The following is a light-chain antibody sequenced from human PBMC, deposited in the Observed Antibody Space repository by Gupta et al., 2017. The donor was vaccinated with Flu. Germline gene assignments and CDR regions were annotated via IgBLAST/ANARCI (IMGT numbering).Light chain of an antibody. V-gene: IGKV1-39*01. Sequence: DIQMTQSPSSLSASVGDRVTVTCRTSHTINNRLNWYQQKPGKAPKLLIFAASSLQSGVPSRFSGSGSGTDFTLTISGLQRDDFATYSCQQSSHMFPYTFGQGTKLEI. CDR3: QQSSHMFPYT. J-gene: IGKJ2*01. CDR2: AAS. CDR1: HTINNR.